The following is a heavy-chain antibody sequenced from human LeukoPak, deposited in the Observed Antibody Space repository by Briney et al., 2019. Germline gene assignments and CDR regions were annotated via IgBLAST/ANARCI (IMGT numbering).Heavy chain of an antibody. V-gene: IGHV1-2*02. CDR2: INPNSGGT. D-gene: IGHD3-3*01. J-gene: IGHJ4*02. Sequence: VASVKVSCKASGYTFTGYYMYWVRQAPGQGLEWMGWINPNSGGTNYAQKFQGRVTMTRDTSISTAYMELSRLRSDDTAVYYCARAFWSGYFDYWGQGTLVTVSS. CDR3: ARAFWSGYFDY. CDR1: GYTFTGYY.